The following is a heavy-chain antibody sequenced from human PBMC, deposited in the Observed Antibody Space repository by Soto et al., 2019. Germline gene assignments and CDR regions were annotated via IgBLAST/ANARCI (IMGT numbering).Heavy chain of an antibody. Sequence: SLRLSCAASGFTFSSYGMHWVRQAPGKGLEWVAVIWYDGSNKYYADSVKGRFTISRDNSKNTLYLQMNSLRAEDTAVYYCAASIAARPYDYWGQGTLVTVSS. D-gene: IGHD6-6*01. CDR2: IWYDGSNK. V-gene: IGHV3-33*01. J-gene: IGHJ4*02. CDR1: GFTFSSYG. CDR3: AASIAARPYDY.